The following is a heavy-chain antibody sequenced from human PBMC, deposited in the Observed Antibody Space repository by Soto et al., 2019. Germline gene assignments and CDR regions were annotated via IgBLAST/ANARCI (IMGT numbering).Heavy chain of an antibody. CDR2: ISYDGSNK. Sequence: QVQLVESGGGVVQPGRSLRLSCAASGFTFSSYGMHWVRQAPGKGLEWVAVISYDGSNKYYADSVKGRFTISRDNSKNXLXRXXDSLRAEDTAVYYCAKGPAIVLVPAAMNYYYGMDVWGQGTTVTVSS. D-gene: IGHD2-2*01. V-gene: IGHV3-30*18. J-gene: IGHJ6*02. CDR1: GFTFSSYG. CDR3: AKGPAIVLVPAAMNYYYGMDV.